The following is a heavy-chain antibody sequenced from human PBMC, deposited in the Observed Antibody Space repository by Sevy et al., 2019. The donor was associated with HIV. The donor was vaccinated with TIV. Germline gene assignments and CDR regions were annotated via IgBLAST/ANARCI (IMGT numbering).Heavy chain of an antibody. Sequence: GGSLRLSCAASGFTFSNAWMSWVRQAPGKGLEWVGRIKSKTDGGTTDYAAPVKGRFTISRDDSKNTRYLQMNSLKTEDTAVYYCTTGNYYDSSGYYMGAFDIWGQGTVVTVSS. CDR2: IKSKTDGGTT. D-gene: IGHD3-22*01. CDR3: TTGNYYDSSGYYMGAFDI. J-gene: IGHJ3*02. CDR1: GFTFSNAW. V-gene: IGHV3-15*01.